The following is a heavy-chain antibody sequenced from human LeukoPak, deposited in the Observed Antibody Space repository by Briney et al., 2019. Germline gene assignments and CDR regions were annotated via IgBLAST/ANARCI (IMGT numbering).Heavy chain of an antibody. D-gene: IGHD6-19*01. V-gene: IGHV5-51*01. CDR2: IYPGDSDT. Sequence: GESLKISCKGSGYSFTSYWIGWVRQRPGKGLEWMGIIYPGDSDTRYSPPFQGQVPISADKSISTAYLQWSSLKASDTAMYYCARPSLNGWYYFDYWGQGSLVTVPS. CDR3: ARPSLNGWYYFDY. J-gene: IGHJ4*02. CDR1: GYSFTSYW.